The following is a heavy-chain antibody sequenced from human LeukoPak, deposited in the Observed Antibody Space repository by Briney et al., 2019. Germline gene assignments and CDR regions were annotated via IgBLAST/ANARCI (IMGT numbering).Heavy chain of an antibody. CDR3: ASGGTTVTVIDY. V-gene: IGHV3-33*01. CDR2: IWYDGSNK. J-gene: IGHJ4*02. D-gene: IGHD4-17*01. Sequence: PGGSLRLSCAASGFTFSSYGMHWVRQAPGKGLEWVAVIWYDGSNKYYADSVKGRFTISRDNSKNTLYLQMNSLRAEDTAVYYCASGGTTVTVIDYWGQGTLVTVSS. CDR1: GFTFSSYG.